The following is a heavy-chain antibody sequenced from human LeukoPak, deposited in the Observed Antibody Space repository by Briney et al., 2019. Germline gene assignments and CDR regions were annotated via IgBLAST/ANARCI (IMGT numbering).Heavy chain of an antibody. CDR3: ARGLRDSGSGDY. CDR2: MNPNSGNT. J-gene: IGHJ4*02. Sequence: GSSVKVSCKASGYTFTSYDINWVRQATGQGLEWMGWMNPNSGNTGYAQKFQGRVTITRNTSISQAYMELSSMRSEATAVYYCARGLRDSGSGDYWGQGTLVTVSS. V-gene: IGHV1-8*03. CDR1: GYTFTSYD. D-gene: IGHD3-10*01.